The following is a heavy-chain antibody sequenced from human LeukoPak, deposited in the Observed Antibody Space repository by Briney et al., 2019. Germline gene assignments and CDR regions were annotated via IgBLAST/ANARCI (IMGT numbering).Heavy chain of an antibody. CDR1: GYIFTNSW. Sequence: KGGESLKISCKASGYIFTNSWIGWVRQMPGKGLDWMGIIYPGDSDTRYSPSFQGQVTISADKSINTAYLQWSSLKASDTAMYYCARPLDSSLWTCAFDLWGQGTLVTVSS. D-gene: IGHD6-19*01. V-gene: IGHV5-51*01. CDR2: IYPGDSDT. J-gene: IGHJ3*01. CDR3: ARPLDSSLWTCAFDL.